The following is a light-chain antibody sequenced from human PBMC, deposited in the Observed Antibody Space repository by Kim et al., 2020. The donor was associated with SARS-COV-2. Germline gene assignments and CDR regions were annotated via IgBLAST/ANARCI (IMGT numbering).Light chain of an antibody. Sequence: SSELTQDPAVSVALGQTVRITCQGDSLRSYYASRYQQKPGQAPVLVIYGKNNRPSGIPDRFSGSSSGKTASLTITGAQAEDEADYYCNSRDSSGNHYVFG. J-gene: IGLJ1*01. V-gene: IGLV3-19*01. CDR3: NSRDSSGNHYV. CDR2: GKN. CDR1: SLRSYY.